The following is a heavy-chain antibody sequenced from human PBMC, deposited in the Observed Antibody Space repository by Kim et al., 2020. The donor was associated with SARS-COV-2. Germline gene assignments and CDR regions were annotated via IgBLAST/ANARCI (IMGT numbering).Heavy chain of an antibody. D-gene: IGHD4-17*01. J-gene: IGHJ2*01. Sequence: GGSLRLSCAASGFTFSSYAMSWVRQAPGKGLEWVSAISGSGGSTYYADSVKGRFTISRDNSKNTLYLQMNSLRAEDTAVYYCAKDTGGDYVFWYFDLWGRGTLVTVSS. V-gene: IGHV3-23*01. CDR1: GFTFSSYA. CDR3: AKDTGGDYVFWYFDL. CDR2: ISGSGGST.